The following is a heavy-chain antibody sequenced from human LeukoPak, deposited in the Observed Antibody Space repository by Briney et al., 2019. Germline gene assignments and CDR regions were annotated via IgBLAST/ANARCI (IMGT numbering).Heavy chain of an antibody. CDR2: IYDSGST. CDR1: GGSISSYY. D-gene: IGHD4-11*01. CDR3: ARGNSDYIWFDP. J-gene: IGHJ5*02. V-gene: IGHV4-59*01. Sequence: SETLSLTCTISGGSISSYYWNWIRQPPGKGLEWIGYIYDSGSTNYNPSLKSRVTISVDTSKNQFSLKLSSVTGADTAVYYCARGNSDYIWFDPWGQGTLVTVSS.